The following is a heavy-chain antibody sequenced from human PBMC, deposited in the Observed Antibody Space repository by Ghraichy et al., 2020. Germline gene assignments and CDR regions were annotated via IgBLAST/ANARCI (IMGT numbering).Heavy chain of an antibody. CDR3: AKGDIVVVPDAPNWFDP. CDR1: GFSFSIYS. D-gene: IGHD2-2*01. V-gene: IGHV3-21*01. Sequence: GGSLRLSCSASGFSFSIYSMNWVRQAPGKGLEWVSSISSSSNYIYYADSVKGRFTISRDNAKNSLYLQMNSLRAEDTAVYYCAKGDIVVVPDAPNWFDPWGQGTLVTVSS. J-gene: IGHJ5*02. CDR2: ISSSSNYI.